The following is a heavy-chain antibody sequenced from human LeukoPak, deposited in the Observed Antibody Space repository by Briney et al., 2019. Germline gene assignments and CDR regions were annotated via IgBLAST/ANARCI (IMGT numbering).Heavy chain of an antibody. CDR1: GGSFSGYY. D-gene: IGHD3-10*01. J-gene: IGHJ5*02. V-gene: IGHV4-34*01. CDR2: INHSGST. Sequence: SETLSLTCAVYGGSFSGYYWSWIRQPPGKGLEWIGEINHSGSTNYNPSLKSRVTISVDTSKNQFSLKLSSVTAADTAVYYCARVPLMVRGVYTGWFDPWGQGTLVTVSS. CDR3: ARVPLMVRGVYTGWFDP.